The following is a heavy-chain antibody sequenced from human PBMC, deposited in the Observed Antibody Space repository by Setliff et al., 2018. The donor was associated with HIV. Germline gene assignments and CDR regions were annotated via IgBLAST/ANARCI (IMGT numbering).Heavy chain of an antibody. Sequence: GGSLRLSCAASGFTVSVTYMNWVRQAPGKGLEWVSVFFSGGGTSYADSVQGRFTISRDDSKNTIYLQMNSLKTEDTAVYYCTREGSSSPYYYYMDVWGKGTTVTVSS. D-gene: IGHD6-6*01. V-gene: IGHV3-53*01. CDR2: FFSGGGT. J-gene: IGHJ6*03. CDR1: GFTVSVTY. CDR3: TREGSSSPYYYYMDV.